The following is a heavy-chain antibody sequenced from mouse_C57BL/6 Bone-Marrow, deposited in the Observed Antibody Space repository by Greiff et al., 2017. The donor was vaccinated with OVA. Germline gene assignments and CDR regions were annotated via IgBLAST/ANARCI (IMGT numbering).Heavy chain of an antibody. CDR1: GYTFTSYW. J-gene: IGHJ4*01. D-gene: IGHD2-3*01. CDR3: ARPLGLLPHYYAMDY. Sequence: QVQLQQPGAELVKPGASVKLSCKASGYTFTSYWMQWVKQRPGQGLEWIGEIDPSDSYTNYNHKFKGKATLTVDTSSSTAYMQRSSLTSEDSAVYYCARPLGLLPHYYAMDYWGQGTSVTVSS. CDR2: IDPSDSYT. V-gene: IGHV1-50*01.